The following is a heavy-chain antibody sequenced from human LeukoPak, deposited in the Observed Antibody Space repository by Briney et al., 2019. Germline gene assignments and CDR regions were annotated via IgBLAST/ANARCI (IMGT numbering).Heavy chain of an antibody. CDR3: ARDKALGAVAGTFDY. D-gene: IGHD6-19*01. CDR2: ISNYNGQT. J-gene: IGHJ4*02. V-gene: IGHV1-18*01. Sequence: ASVKVSCKASRYAFSASGISLVRQAPGQGLEWMGWISNYNGQTKYSQKFQGRVTVTTDTSTSTAYMELTRLTSDDTAVYYCARDKALGAVAGTFDYWGQGTLVTVSS. CDR1: RYAFSASG.